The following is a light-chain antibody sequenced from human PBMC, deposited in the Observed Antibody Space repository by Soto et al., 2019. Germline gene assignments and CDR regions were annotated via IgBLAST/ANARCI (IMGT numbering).Light chain of an antibody. V-gene: IGKV1-5*03. CDR3: QQYRDNWT. CDR1: QSISSW. J-gene: IGKJ1*01. CDR2: KAS. Sequence: DIQMTQSPSTLSASVGDRVTITCRASQSISSWLAWYQQKPGTAPKLLIYKASTLQNGVPSRFSGSGSGTEFNLIISSLQPADSATYYCQQYRDNWTFGQGTKVEIK.